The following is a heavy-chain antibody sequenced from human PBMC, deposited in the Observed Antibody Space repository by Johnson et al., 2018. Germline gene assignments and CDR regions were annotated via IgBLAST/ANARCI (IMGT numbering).Heavy chain of an antibody. Sequence: QVQLQESGAEVKKPGASVKISCKASGYTFNTYYMHWVRQAPGQGLEWMGRINPSGDGPTYAQKFQGRISVNRETSTSTGYMELSSLRSEDTAVYCCVRDGNNWNFDYWGQGTLVTVSS. J-gene: IGHJ4*02. CDR3: VRDGNNWNFDY. V-gene: IGHV1-46*02. CDR1: GYTFNTYY. CDR2: INPSGDGP. D-gene: IGHD1-20*01.